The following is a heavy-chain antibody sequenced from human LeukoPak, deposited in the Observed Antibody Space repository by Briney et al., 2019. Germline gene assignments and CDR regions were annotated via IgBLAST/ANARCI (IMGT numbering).Heavy chain of an antibody. CDR3: ALGIVATTFDY. CDR2: INPSGGST. D-gene: IGHD5-12*01. CDR1: GYTFTSYY. V-gene: IGHV1-46*03. J-gene: IGHJ4*02. Sequence: ASVKVSCKASGYTFTSYYMHWVRQAPGQGLEWMGIINPSGGSTSYAQKFQGRVTMTTDTSTSTAYMELRSLRSDDTAVYYCALGIVATTFDYWGQGTLVTVSS.